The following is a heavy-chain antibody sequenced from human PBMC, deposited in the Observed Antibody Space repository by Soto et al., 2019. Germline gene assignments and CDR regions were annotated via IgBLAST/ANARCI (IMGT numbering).Heavy chain of an antibody. Sequence: QVQLVQSGAEVKKPGSSVKVSCKASGGTFSSYAISWVRQAPGQGLEWMGGIIPIFGTANYAQKFQGRVTITADESKSTAYMELSSLRSEDTAVYYCAILGTSSGWYRHEVSVDYWGQGTLVTVSS. CDR2: IIPIFGTA. CDR1: GGTFSSYA. J-gene: IGHJ4*02. D-gene: IGHD6-19*01. V-gene: IGHV1-69*01. CDR3: AILGTSSGWYRHEVSVDY.